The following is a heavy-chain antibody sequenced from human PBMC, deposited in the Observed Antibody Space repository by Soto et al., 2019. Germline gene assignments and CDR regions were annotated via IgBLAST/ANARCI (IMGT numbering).Heavy chain of an antibody. CDR3: ASLRVQRPFDY. V-gene: IGHV3-30*03. D-gene: IGHD5-12*01. J-gene: IGHJ4*02. Sequence: VGSLRHSCAASGFPFSSYGMHWVRQAPGKGLEWVAVISYDGSNKYYADSVKGRFTISRDNSKNTLYLQMNSLRAEDTAVYYCASLRVQRPFDYWGQGTLVTVSS. CDR1: GFPFSSYG. CDR2: ISYDGSNK.